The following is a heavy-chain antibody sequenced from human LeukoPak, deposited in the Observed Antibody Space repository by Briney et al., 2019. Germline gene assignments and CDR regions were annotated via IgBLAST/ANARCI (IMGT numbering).Heavy chain of an antibody. V-gene: IGHV3-30*02. J-gene: IGHJ3*02. CDR2: IRYDGSRK. D-gene: IGHD4/OR15-4a*01. CDR1: GFTFSNYW. CDR3: AKVSLNMVNDAFDI. Sequence: GGSLRLSCVASGFTFSNYWMSWVRQAPDMGLEWVTFIRYDGSRKYYADSVKGRFTISRDNPKNTLYLQMNSLRAEDTAMYYCAKVSLNMVNDAFDIWGQGTMVSVSS.